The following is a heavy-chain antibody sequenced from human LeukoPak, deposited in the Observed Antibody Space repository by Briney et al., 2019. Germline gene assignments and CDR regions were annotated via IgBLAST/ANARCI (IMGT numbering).Heavy chain of an antibody. V-gene: IGHV3-23*01. J-gene: IGHJ4*02. CDR2: ISGSGGST. Sequence: GGSLRLSCAASGFTFSSYAMSWVRQAPGKGLEWVSAISGSGGSTYYADSVKGWFTISRDNSKNTLYLQMNSLRAEDTAVYYCAKDLVVPAAIRGYSGYDSDFDYWGQGTLVTVSS. CDR1: GFTFSSYA. CDR3: AKDLVVPAAIRGYSGYDSDFDY. D-gene: IGHD2-2*02.